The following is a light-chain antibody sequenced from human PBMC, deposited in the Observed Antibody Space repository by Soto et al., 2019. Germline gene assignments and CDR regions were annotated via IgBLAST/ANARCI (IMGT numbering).Light chain of an antibody. Sequence: DIPLTQSPSFLSASVGDRVTITCRASQGIRSYLAWYQQKPGKAPKLLIYAASTLQSGVPSRFSGSGSGTEFTLTISSLQPEDFATYYCQQLNSYLLFTFGPGTKLDVK. CDR1: QGIRSY. V-gene: IGKV1-9*01. J-gene: IGKJ3*01. CDR3: QQLNSYLLFT. CDR2: AAS.